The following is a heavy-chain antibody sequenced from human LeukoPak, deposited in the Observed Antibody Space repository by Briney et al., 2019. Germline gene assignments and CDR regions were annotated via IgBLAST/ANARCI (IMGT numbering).Heavy chain of an antibody. V-gene: IGHV3-23*01. CDR1: GFTFSSYA. Sequence: GGSVRLSCAASGFTFSSYAMSWVRQAPGKGLEWVSAISGSGGSTYYADSVKGRLTISRDNSKNTLYLQMNSLRAEDTAVYYCAKDLRSYYNVNAFDIWGQGTMVTVSS. CDR3: AKDLRSYYNVNAFDI. CDR2: ISGSGGST. D-gene: IGHD3-10*01. J-gene: IGHJ3*02.